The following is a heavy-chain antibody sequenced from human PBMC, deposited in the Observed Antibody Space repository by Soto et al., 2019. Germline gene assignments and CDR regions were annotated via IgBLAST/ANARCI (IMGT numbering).Heavy chain of an antibody. CDR3: ARTRNYDILTGYDAFDI. D-gene: IGHD3-9*01. V-gene: IGHV1-8*01. CDR1: GYTFTSYD. Sequence: ASVKVSCKASGYTFTSYDINWVRQATGQGLEWMGWMNPNSGNTGYAQKFQGRVTMTRNTSISTAYMELSSLRSEDTAVYYCARTRNYDILTGYDAFDIWGQGTMVTVSS. CDR2: MNPNSGNT. J-gene: IGHJ3*02.